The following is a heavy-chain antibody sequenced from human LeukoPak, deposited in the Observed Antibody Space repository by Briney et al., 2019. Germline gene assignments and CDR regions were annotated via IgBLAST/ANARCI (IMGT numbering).Heavy chain of an antibody. CDR3: ARLNGYSYGAYYFDY. J-gene: IGHJ4*02. CDR1: GGSISSYY. CDR2: IYTSGST. V-gene: IGHV4-4*08. D-gene: IGHD5-18*01. Sequence: SETLSLTCTVSGGSISSYYWSWIRQPPGKGLEWIGRIYTSGSTNYNPSLKSRVTISVDTSKNQFSLKLSSVTAADTAVYYCARLNGYSYGAYYFDYWGQGTLVTVSS.